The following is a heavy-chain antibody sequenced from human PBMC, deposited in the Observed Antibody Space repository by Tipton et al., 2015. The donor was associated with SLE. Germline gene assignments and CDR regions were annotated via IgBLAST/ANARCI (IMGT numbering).Heavy chain of an antibody. CDR3: ASAIAAAGRGWFDP. CDR2: IFYSYSGST. D-gene: IGHD6-13*01. CDR1: GGSISSSNYF. V-gene: IGHV4-39*07. Sequence: TLSLTCTVSGGSISSSNYFWGWIRQPPGKGLEWIGSIFYSYSGSTFYNPSLKSRVTVSVDTSKNQFSLKLNSVTAADTAVYYCASAIAAAGRGWFDPWGQGTLVTVSS. J-gene: IGHJ5*02.